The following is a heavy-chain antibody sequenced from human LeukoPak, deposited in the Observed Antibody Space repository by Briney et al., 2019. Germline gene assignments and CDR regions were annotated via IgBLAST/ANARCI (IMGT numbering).Heavy chain of an antibody. CDR2: IYPGDYET. V-gene: IGHV5-51*01. D-gene: IGHD2-21*02. J-gene: IGHJ4*02. CDR1: EYSFSNYW. Sequence: GESLKISCGGSEYSFSNYWIGWVRQMPGKGLEWMGVIYPGDYETRYSPSFQGLVTISVDKSISTAYLQWSSLKASDTAMYYCAIPPGYCGNDCSFDHWGQGTLVTVSS. CDR3: AIPPGYCGNDCSFDH.